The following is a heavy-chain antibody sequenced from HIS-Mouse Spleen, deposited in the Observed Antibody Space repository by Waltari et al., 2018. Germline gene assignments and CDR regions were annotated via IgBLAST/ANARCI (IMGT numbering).Heavy chain of an antibody. CDR3: ARDSPTQLGGDAFDI. CDR2: VIPNRGGP. J-gene: IGHJ3*02. Sequence: QVQLVQSGAEVKKPGASVKVSCKASVYTFTGYYMRWVRQAPGEGREWMVGVIPNRGGPNCAQKLKRRVTMTSDTAISTAYMEMSRLRSDDTAVYYCARDSPTQLGGDAFDIWGQGTMVTVSS. V-gene: IGHV1-2*02. CDR1: VYTFTGYY. D-gene: IGHD3-10*01.